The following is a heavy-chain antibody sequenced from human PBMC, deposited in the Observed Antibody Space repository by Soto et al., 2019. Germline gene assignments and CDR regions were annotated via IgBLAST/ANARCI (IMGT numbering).Heavy chain of an antibody. CDR3: AAERTGYDFWSGYSSRPKFTGMDV. CDR2: IVVGSGNT. J-gene: IGHJ6*01. CDR1: GLTFTSSA. V-gene: IGHV1-58*01. Sequence: ASVKVSCKASGLTFTSSAVQWVRQALGQRREWIGWIVVGSGNTNYAQKFQERVTITRDMSTSTAYMELSSLRSEDTAVYYCAAERTGYDFWSGYSSRPKFTGMDVWGQGTTVTVSS. D-gene: IGHD3-3*01.